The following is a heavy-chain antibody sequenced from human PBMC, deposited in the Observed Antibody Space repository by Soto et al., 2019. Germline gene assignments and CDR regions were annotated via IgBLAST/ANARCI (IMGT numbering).Heavy chain of an antibody. D-gene: IGHD5-12*01. CDR3: ARDPYSGHILGGYYYYGMDV. J-gene: IGHJ6*02. CDR1: GGTFSSYA. CDR2: IIPIFGTA. Sequence: ASVKVSCKASGGTFSSYAISWVRQAPGQGLEWMGGIIPIFGTANYAQKFQGRVTIAADESTSTAYMELSSLRYEDTAVYYCARDPYSGHILGGYYYYGMDVWGQGTTVTVSS. V-gene: IGHV1-69*13.